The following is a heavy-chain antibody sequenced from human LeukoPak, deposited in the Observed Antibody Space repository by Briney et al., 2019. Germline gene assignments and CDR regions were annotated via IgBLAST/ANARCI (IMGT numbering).Heavy chain of an antibody. V-gene: IGHV3-23*01. CDR1: GFTFSSYS. CDR3: ANGAAAGTPTIGDY. Sequence: GGSLRLSCAASGFTFSSYSMNWVRQAPGKGLEWVSVISGSGENTYYADSVKGRFTISRDNFKNTLYLQMNSLRAEDTAVYYCANGAAAGTPTIGDYWGQGTLVTVSP. D-gene: IGHD6-13*01. CDR2: ISGSGENT. J-gene: IGHJ4*02.